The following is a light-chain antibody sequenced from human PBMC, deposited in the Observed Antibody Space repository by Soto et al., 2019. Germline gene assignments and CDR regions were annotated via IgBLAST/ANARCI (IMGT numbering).Light chain of an antibody. V-gene: IGKV1-5*01. CDR2: DAS. CDR3: QQYNSLWT. J-gene: IGKJ1*01. Sequence: DIQMTQSPSTLSASVGDRVTIACRASQSISSWLAWYQQKPGKAPKLLIYDASSLESGVPSRFSGRGSGTEFTLTISSLQPDDFATYYCQQYNSLWTFGQGTKLEIK. CDR1: QSISSW.